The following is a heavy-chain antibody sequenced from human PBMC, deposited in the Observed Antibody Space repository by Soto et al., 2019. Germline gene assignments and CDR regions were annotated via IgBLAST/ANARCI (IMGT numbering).Heavy chain of an antibody. J-gene: IGHJ6*02. CDR1: GFSFSSYF. Sequence: VQLVESGGGSVQPGGSLRLSCAASGFSFSSYFMAWVRQAPGEGLVSVSHVPGDGSRASYADSVRGRFTISRDNAKKTLYPQMDSLIEEDTAIYYCARENWDSLDVWGQGTTVTVSS. CDR2: VPGDGSRA. D-gene: IGHD3-22*01. CDR3: ARENWDSLDV. V-gene: IGHV3-74*01.